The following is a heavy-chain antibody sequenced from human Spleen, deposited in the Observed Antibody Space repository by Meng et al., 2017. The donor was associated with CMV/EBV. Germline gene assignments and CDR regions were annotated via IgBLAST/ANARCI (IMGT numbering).Heavy chain of an antibody. Sequence: QWQLQESGPGLVKPSQTLSLTCTVSGGSISSGDYYWSWIRQPPGKGLEWIGYIYNSGSTYYNPSLKSRVTISVDTSKNQFSLKLRFVTAADMAVYYCAREGRSHQVGVSVYWGQGNLVTVSS. CDR2: IYNSGST. V-gene: IGHV4-30-4*01. D-gene: IGHD2-21*01. CDR3: AREGRSHQVGVSVY. CDR1: GGSISSGDYY. J-gene: IGHJ4*02.